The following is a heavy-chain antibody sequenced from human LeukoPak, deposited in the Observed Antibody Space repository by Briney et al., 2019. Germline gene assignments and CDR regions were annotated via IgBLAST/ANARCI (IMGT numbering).Heavy chain of an antibody. D-gene: IGHD3-10*01. CDR3: ARVPRRGERFDP. V-gene: IGHV1-8*01. J-gene: IGHJ5*02. CDR1: GYTFTSYD. Sequence: APVKVSCKASGYTFTSYDVNWVRQATGQGLEWMGWMNPISGDTGYALKSQGRVTMSRNTSISTAYMELGSLRSEDTAVYYCARVPRRGERFDPWGQGTLVTVSS. CDR2: MNPISGDT.